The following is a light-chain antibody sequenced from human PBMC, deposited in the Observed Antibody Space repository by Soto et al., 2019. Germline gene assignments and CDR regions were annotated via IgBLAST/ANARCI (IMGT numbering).Light chain of an antibody. CDR1: QDISRW. Sequence: DIQMTQSPSSVSASVGDRVTITCRASQDISRWLAWYQQKPGKAPKLLMYAASSLQSGVPSRFSGSGSGTEFTLTISSLQPEDFAIYYCHQDKSFPYTFGQGTKLEIK. J-gene: IGKJ2*01. CDR3: HQDKSFPYT. V-gene: IGKV1-12*01. CDR2: AAS.